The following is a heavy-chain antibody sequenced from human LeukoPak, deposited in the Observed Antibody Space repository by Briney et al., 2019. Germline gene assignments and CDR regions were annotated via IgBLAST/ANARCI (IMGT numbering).Heavy chain of an antibody. V-gene: IGHV3-49*04. D-gene: IGHD2-8*01. CDR2: IRSKAYGGTT. CDR1: GFTVSSNS. J-gene: IGHJ5*02. CDR3: TVQGGLLMVYAKGYWFDP. Sequence: PGGTLRLSCTVSGFTVSSNSMSWVRQAPGKGLEWVGFIRSKAYGGTTEYAASVKGRFTISRDDSKSIAYLQMNSLKTEDTAVYYCTVQGGLLMVYAKGYWFDPWGQGTLVTVSS.